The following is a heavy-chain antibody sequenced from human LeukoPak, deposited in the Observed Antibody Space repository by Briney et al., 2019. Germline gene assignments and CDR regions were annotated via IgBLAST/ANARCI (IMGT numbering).Heavy chain of an antibody. CDR1: GLTFSDAW. V-gene: IGHV3-15*01. D-gene: IGHD3-3*01. CDR3: IWSGLNWFDT. J-gene: IGHJ5*02. Sequence: GGSLRLSCAASGLTFSDAWMSWVRQAPGKGLEWVGRIKGKTDSGTTDYAAPVKGRFTISRDDSKNTMYLQMNSLKSEDTAVYFCIWSGLNWFDTWGQGKPVTVSS. CDR2: IKGKTDSGTT.